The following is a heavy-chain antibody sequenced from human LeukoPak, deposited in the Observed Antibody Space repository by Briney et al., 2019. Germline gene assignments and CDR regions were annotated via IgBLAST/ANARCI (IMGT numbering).Heavy chain of an antibody. J-gene: IGHJ4*02. V-gene: IGHV3-15*01. D-gene: IGHD3-22*01. CDR3: TTDLSYYDSSGYSDY. Sequence: GGSLRLSCAASGFTFSNAWMSWLRQAPGKGLEWVGRIKSKTDGGTTDYAAPVKGRFTISRDDSKNTLYLQMNSLKTEDTAVYYCTTDLSYYDSSGYSDYWGQGTLVTVSS. CDR2: IKSKTDGGTT. CDR1: GFTFSNAW.